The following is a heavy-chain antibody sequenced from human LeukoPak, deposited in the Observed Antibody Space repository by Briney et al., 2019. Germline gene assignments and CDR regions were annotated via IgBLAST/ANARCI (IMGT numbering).Heavy chain of an antibody. CDR2: IYYSGST. CDR1: GGSISSYY. CDR3: ARLASGSYGPLTPFDY. V-gene: IGHV4-59*08. J-gene: IGHJ4*02. D-gene: IGHD1-26*01. Sequence: SETLSPTCTVSGGSISSYYWSWIRQPPGKGLEWIGDIYYSGSTNYNPSLKSRVTISVDTSKNQFSLRPSSVTAADTAVYYSARLASGSYGPLTPFDYWGQGTLVTVSS.